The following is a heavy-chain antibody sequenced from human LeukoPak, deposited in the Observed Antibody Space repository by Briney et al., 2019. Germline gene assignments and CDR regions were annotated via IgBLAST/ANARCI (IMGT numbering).Heavy chain of an antibody. Sequence: SGTLSLTCAVSGGSISSSNWWSWVRQSPGKGLEWIGEIYHSGSTNYNPSLKSRVSISVDNSKNQFSLKMSSMTAADTAVYYCARAGWYTLDNWGQGTLVTVSS. J-gene: IGHJ4*02. CDR3: ARAGWYTLDN. D-gene: IGHD2-15*01. V-gene: IGHV4-4*02. CDR1: GGSISSSNW. CDR2: IYHSGST.